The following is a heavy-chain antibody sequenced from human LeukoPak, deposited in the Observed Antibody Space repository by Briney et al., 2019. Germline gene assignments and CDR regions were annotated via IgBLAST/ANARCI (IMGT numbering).Heavy chain of an antibody. CDR1: GFTFSTYG. V-gene: IGHV3-23*01. J-gene: IGHJ4*02. D-gene: IGHD5-12*01. Sequence: GGSLRLSCAASGFTFSTYGMNWVRQAPGKGLEWVSGVSPSGDITYYADSVKGRFTISRDNPKNTVYLQMNNVRAEDTAVYYCAKDGAWLRFDDWGQGTLVTVSS. CDR2: VSPSGDIT. CDR3: AKDGAWLRFDD.